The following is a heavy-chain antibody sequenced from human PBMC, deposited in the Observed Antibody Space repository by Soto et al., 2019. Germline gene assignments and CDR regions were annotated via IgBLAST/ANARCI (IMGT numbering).Heavy chain of an antibody. V-gene: IGHV3-33*01. CDR1: GFTFSSYG. CDR2: IWYDGSNK. J-gene: IGHJ6*02. Sequence: GALRLSCAASGFTFSSYGMHWVRQAPGKGLEWVAVIWYDGSNKYYADSVKGRFTISRDNSKNTLYLQMNSLRAEDTAVYYCARAIVDSSGDRYGMDVWGQGTTVTVSS. CDR3: ARAIVDSSGDRYGMDV. D-gene: IGHD6-19*01.